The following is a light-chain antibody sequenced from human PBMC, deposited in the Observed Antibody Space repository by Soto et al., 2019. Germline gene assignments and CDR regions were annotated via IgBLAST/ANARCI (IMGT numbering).Light chain of an antibody. J-gene: IGLJ1*01. CDR3: SSYTTRSTYV. V-gene: IGLV2-14*01. Sequence: QSALTQPASVSGSPGQSLTISCTGTSRDIGFYNYVSWYQQYPGNAPKLIIFEVSNRPSGVSDRFSASKSSNTASLTISGLLPEDGADYYCSSYTTRSTYVFGSGTKVTVL. CDR2: EVS. CDR1: SRDIGFYNY.